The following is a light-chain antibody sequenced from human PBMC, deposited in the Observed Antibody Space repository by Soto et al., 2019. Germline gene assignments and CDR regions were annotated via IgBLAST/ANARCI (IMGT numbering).Light chain of an antibody. Sequence: SYELTQPHSVSVAPGQTAKITCGGNNIGSKDVHWYQQKPGQAPVLVVSDDSDRPSGIPERFSGSNSGNTATLNITWVEAGDEADYYCQVWDSTSDHVIFGGGTKLTVL. CDR2: DDS. V-gene: IGLV3-21*02. CDR3: QVWDSTSDHVI. CDR1: NIGSKD. J-gene: IGLJ2*01.